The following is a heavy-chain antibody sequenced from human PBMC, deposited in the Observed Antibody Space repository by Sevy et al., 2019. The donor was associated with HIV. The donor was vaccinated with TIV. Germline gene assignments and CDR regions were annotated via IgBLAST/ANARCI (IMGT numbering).Heavy chain of an antibody. D-gene: IGHD2-15*01. Sequence: GGSLRLSCAASGFIFNNYDMYWIRQAPGKGLEWVATVSYDGANKTYGEMVKGRFTISRDSSRGMLYLQMSSLRPEDTGVYFCAKDMVDCSGGTCYSGAVSPFESWGQGTLVTVSS. CDR3: AKDMVDCSGGTCYSGAVSPFES. CDR1: GFIFNNYD. CDR2: VSYDGANK. J-gene: IGHJ4*02. V-gene: IGHV3-30*18.